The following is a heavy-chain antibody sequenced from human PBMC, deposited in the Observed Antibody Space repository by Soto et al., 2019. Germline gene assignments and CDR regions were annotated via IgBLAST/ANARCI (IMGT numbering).Heavy chain of an antibody. CDR3: AREVVQGPFFDCMDV. D-gene: IGHD3-10*01. J-gene: IGHJ6*02. CDR2: IYYSGST. V-gene: IGHV4-31*03. Sequence: QVQLQESGPGLVKPSQTLSLTCTVSGGSISSGGYYWSWIRQHPGKGLEWIGYIYYSGSTYYNPSLKSRVTISVDTSKNQFSLKLSSVHAADTAVYYCAREVVQGPFFDCMDVWGQGTTVTVSS. CDR1: GGSISSGGYY.